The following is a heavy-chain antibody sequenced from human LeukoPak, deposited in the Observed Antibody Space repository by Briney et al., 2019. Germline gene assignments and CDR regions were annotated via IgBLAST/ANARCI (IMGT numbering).Heavy chain of an antibody. D-gene: IGHD6-19*01. CDR2: IRYDGSNK. CDR3: AKGGLYSSGWSRGYYYYMEV. CDR1: GFTFSSYG. Sequence: GGSLRLSCAASGFTFSSYGMHWVRQAPGKGLEWVAFIRYDGSNKYYADSVKGRFTISRDNSKNTLYLQMNSLRAEDTALCHCAKGGLYSSGWSRGYYYYMEVSGKGTTVTVSS. J-gene: IGHJ6*03. V-gene: IGHV3-30*02.